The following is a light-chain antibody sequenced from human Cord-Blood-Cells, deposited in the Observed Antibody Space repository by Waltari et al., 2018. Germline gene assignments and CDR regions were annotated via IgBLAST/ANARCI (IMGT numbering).Light chain of an antibody. CDR1: SLRSYY. CDR3: NSRDSSGNYV. Sequence: SSELTQDPAVSVALGQTVRITCQGDSLRSYYASWYQQKPGQAPELVIYGKNNRPSGIPDRFSGSSSGNTASLTITGAQAEDDADYYCNSRDSSGNYVFGTGTKVTVL. V-gene: IGLV3-19*01. CDR2: GKN. J-gene: IGLJ1*01.